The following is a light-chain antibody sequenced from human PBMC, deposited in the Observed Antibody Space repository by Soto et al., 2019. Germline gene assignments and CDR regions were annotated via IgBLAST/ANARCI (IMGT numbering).Light chain of an antibody. V-gene: IGLV2-14*03. CDR3: SSSTSRTTRV. Sequence: QSALAQPVSVSGSPGQSITISCTGTTNDLDLYKYVSWYQQHPGKAPKLLIFDVNHRPSGVSNRFSGSKSANTASLTISGLQAEDEADYYCSSSTSRTTRVFGGGTKLTVL. CDR1: TNDLDLYKY. J-gene: IGLJ2*01. CDR2: DVN.